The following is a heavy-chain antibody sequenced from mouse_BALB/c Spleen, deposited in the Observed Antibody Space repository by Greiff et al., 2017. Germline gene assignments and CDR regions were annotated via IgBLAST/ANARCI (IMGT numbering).Heavy chain of an antibody. J-gene: IGHJ1*01. CDR2: IYPGNVNT. V-gene: IGHV1S56*01. CDR1: GYTFKSYY. D-gene: IGHD1-1*02. Sequence: QVQLQQSGPELVKPGASVRISCKASGYTFKSYYIHWVKQRPGQGLEWIGWIYPGNVNTKYNEKFKGKATLTADKSSSTAYMQLSSLTSEDSAVYFCARDMGGNYWYFDVWGAGTTVTVSS. CDR3: ARDMGGNYWYFDV.